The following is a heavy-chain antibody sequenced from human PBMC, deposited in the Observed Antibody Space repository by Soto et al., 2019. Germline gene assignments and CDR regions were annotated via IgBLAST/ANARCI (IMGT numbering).Heavy chain of an antibody. V-gene: IGHV1-18*03. Sequence: QVQLVQSGVEVKKPGASVKVSCKASGYAFASYGFSWVRQAPGHGLEWMGWVSAYNGNTNYAQKLQGRVTMTTDTSTSTVFMELRSLRSDDMAVYYCAGPNLEYSISYPFDSWGQGTLVTVSS. D-gene: IGHD3-3*02. CDR2: VSAYNGNT. CDR3: AGPNLEYSISYPFDS. CDR1: GYAFASYG. J-gene: IGHJ4*02.